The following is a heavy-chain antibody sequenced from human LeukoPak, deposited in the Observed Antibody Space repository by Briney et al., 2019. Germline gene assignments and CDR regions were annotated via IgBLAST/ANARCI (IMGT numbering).Heavy chain of an antibody. Sequence: GASVKVSCKASGGTFRTSGVNWVRQAPGQRLEWMGCVIPVFGTSNYAEKLQDRVSITADESTSTAYMELSSLRSEDTAVYYCATSENPVAIPITWGQGTLVSVSS. J-gene: IGHJ5*02. CDR1: GGTFRTSG. V-gene: IGHV1-69*13. CDR3: ATSENPVAIPIT. D-gene: IGHD2-21*01. CDR2: VIPVFGTS.